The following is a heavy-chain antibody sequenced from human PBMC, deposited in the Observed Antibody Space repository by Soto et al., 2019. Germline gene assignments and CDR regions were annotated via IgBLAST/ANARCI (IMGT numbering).Heavy chain of an antibody. CDR2: ISAYNGNT. J-gene: IGHJ6*02. V-gene: IGHV1-18*01. CDR1: GYTFTTYG. Sequence: QVQLVQSGTEVKKPGASVKVSCKASGYTFTTYGISWVRQAPGQGLEWMGWISAYNGNTKYAQKFQGRVTMTTVTSTTTAYMELRSLRSDDTAVYYCARQKDDDGYQYALDVWGQGTTVTVSS. D-gene: IGHD2-2*01. CDR3: ARQKDDDGYQYALDV.